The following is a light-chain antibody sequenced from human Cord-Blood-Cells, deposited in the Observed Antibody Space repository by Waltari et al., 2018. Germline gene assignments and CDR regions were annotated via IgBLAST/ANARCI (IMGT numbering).Light chain of an antibody. CDR2: WAS. Sequence: DIVMTQSPDSLAVSLGERATINCKSSQSVLYSSNNKNYLAWYQQKPVQPPKLLIYWASTRESGVPDRVSGSGSGTDFTLTISSLQAEDVAVYYCQEYYSTPYTFGQGTKREIK. CDR1: QSVLYSSNNKNY. V-gene: IGKV4-1*01. J-gene: IGKJ2*01. CDR3: QEYYSTPYT.